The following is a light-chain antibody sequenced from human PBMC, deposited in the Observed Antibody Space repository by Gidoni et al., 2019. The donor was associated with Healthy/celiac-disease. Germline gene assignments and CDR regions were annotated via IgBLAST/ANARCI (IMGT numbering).Light chain of an antibody. CDR1: QSVLYSSNNKNY. V-gene: IGKV4-1*01. J-gene: IGKJ4*01. Sequence: DIVMTQSPDSLAVSLGERATINCKSSQSVLYSSNNKNYLAWYQQKPGQPKLLIYWASTRESGVPDRFSGSGSGTDFTLTISSLQAEDVAVYYCQQYYSTPPLTFGGXTKVEIK. CDR3: QQYYSTPPLT. CDR2: WAS.